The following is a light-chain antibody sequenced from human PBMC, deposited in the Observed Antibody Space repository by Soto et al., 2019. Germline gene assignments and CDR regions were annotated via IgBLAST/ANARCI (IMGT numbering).Light chain of an antibody. CDR1: QSVSNW. Sequence: DIEMTQPPSTLSASVGARVTITCRASQSVSNWLAWYQQKPGKAPKLLIYAASNLQSGVPSRFSGSGSATDFTLTISSLQPEDFSTYFCQQSYSTPPWTFGQGTKVDIK. V-gene: IGKV1-39*01. J-gene: IGKJ1*01. CDR3: QQSYSTPPWT. CDR2: AAS.